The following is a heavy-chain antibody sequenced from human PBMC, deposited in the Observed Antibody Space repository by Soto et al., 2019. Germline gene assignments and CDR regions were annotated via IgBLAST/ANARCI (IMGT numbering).Heavy chain of an antibody. CDR2: IYWDDDK. D-gene: IGHD3-9*01. Sequence: QITLKESGPPLVKPTQTLTLTCTFSGFSLSTSGVGVGWIRQPPGKALEWLALIYWDDDKRYSPSLKSRLTIPKDTSKNQVAPTMTNMDPVDTATYYCARMGRYYDIFTGYSWTIDYWGQGTLVTVSS. CDR1: GFSLSTSGVG. V-gene: IGHV2-5*02. J-gene: IGHJ4*02. CDR3: ARMGRYYDIFTGYSWTIDY.